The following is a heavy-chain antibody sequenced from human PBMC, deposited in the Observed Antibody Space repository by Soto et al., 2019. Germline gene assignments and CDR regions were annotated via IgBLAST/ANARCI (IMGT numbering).Heavy chain of an antibody. D-gene: IGHD6-6*01. Sequence: LRLSCAASGFTFSSYAMHWVRQAPGKGLEWVAVISYDGSNKYYADSVKGRFTISRDNSKNTLYLQMNSLRAEDTAVYYCARDQGASSSSSIEYYGMDVWGQGTTVTVSS. CDR2: ISYDGSNK. CDR1: GFTFSSYA. CDR3: ARDQGASSSSSIEYYGMDV. J-gene: IGHJ6*02. V-gene: IGHV3-30-3*01.